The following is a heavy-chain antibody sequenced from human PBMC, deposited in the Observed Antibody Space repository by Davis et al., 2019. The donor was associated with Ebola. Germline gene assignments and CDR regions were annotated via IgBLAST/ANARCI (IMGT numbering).Heavy chain of an antibody. J-gene: IGHJ4*02. CDR2: ISAFSGNT. CDR3: ARRDYDDYGAF. D-gene: IGHD4-17*01. CDR1: GYTFTSYG. V-gene: IGHV1-18*01. Sequence: AASVKVSCKASGYTFTSYGISWVRQAPGQGLEWMGWISAFSGNTNYAQKLQGRVTMTTDTSTSTAYMELRSLRSDDTAVYYCARRDYDDYGAFWGQGTLVTVSS.